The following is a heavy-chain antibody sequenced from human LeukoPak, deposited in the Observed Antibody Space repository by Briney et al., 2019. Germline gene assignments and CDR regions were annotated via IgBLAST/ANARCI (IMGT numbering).Heavy chain of an antibody. CDR3: AKSRYCSSTSCQIDY. Sequence: GSLRLSCAASGFTFSSYAMSWVRQAPGKGLEWVSVISGCGGNTYYADSVKGRFTIIRDNSKNTLYLQMNSLRDEDTAVYYCAKSRYCSSTSCQIDYWGQGTLVTVSS. V-gene: IGHV3-23*01. D-gene: IGHD2-2*01. CDR2: ISGCGGNT. CDR1: GFTFSSYA. J-gene: IGHJ4*02.